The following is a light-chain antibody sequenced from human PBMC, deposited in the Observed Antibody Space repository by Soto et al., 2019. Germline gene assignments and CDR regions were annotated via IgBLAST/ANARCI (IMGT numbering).Light chain of an antibody. Sequence: QSALTQPPSASGSPGQSVTISCTGTSSDIGGYNSVSWYQQHPGKAPKLMIYEVSKRPSGVPDRFSGSKSGNTASLTVSGLQAEDEADYYCSSYAGSNNVVFGGGTKETVL. V-gene: IGLV2-8*01. CDR3: SSYAGSNNVV. CDR2: EVS. CDR1: SSDIGGYNS. J-gene: IGLJ2*01.